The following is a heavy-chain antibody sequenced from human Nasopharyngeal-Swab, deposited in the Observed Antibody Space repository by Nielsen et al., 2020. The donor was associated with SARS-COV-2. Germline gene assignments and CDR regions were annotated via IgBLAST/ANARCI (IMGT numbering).Heavy chain of an antibody. J-gene: IGHJ4*02. CDR1: GFTFISYG. CDR3: ARVKARLLRGYFDY. D-gene: IGHD3-10*01. V-gene: IGHV3-30*03. Sequence: GGSLRLSCAASGFTFISYGMHWVRQAPGKGLEWVAVISYDGYNKYYADSVKGRFTISRDNSKNTLYLQMNSLRAEDTAVYYCARVKARLLRGYFDYWGQGTLVTVSS. CDR2: ISYDGYNK.